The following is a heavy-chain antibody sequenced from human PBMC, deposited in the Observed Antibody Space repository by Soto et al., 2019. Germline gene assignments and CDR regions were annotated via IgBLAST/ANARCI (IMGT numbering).Heavy chain of an antibody. D-gene: IGHD2-8*01. CDR3: ARDHAAYCTNGVCPYYFDY. V-gene: IGHV3-66*01. J-gene: IGHJ4*02. Sequence: PGGSLRLSCAASGFTVSSNYMSWVRQAPGKGLEWVSVIYSGGSTYYADSVKGRFTISRDNSKNTLYLQMNSLRAEDTAVYYCARDHAAYCTNGVCPYYFDYWGQGTLVTVSS. CDR1: GFTVSSNY. CDR2: IYSGGST.